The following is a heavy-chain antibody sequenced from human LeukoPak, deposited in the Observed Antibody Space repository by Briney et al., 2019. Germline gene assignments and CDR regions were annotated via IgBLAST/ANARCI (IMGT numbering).Heavy chain of an antibody. D-gene: IGHD3-10*01. CDR2: IYYSGST. CDR3: ARAQRMVRGVSFDY. V-gene: IGHV4-31*03. CDR1: GGSISSGGYY. Sequence: SETLSLTCTVSGGSISSGGYYCSWIRQHPGKGLEWFGYIYYSGSTYYHPSLKSRVTISVDTSKNQFSLKLSSVTAADTAVYYCARAQRMVRGVSFDYWGQGTLVTVSS. J-gene: IGHJ4*02.